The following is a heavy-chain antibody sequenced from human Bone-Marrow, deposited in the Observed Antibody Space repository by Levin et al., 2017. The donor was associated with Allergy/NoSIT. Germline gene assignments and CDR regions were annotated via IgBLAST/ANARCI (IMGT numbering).Heavy chain of an antibody. Sequence: ASVKVSCKASGYTFTSYGISWVRQAPGQGLEWMGWISAYNGNTNYAQKLQGRVTMTTDTSTSTAYMELRSLRSDDTAVYYCARDHYYGSGSYSPFDPWGQGTLVTVSS. CDR1: GYTFTSYG. CDR3: ARDHYYGSGSYSPFDP. V-gene: IGHV1-18*01. CDR2: ISAYNGNT. J-gene: IGHJ5*02. D-gene: IGHD3-10*01.